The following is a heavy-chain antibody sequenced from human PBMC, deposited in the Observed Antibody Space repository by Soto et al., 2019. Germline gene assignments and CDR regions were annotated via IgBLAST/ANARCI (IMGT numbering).Heavy chain of an antibody. CDR1: GFTFSSYG. J-gene: IGHJ4*02. CDR3: ARGLHSLFDY. CDR2: IWYDGNNK. V-gene: IGHV3-33*01. Sequence: WVSLRLSCAASGFTFSSYGMHWVRQAPGKGLEWVAVIWYDGNNKYYADSVKGRFTISRDNSNNTLYVQMTSLRAEDTAVYYCARGLHSLFDYWGQGTMVTVSS. D-gene: IGHD2-21*01.